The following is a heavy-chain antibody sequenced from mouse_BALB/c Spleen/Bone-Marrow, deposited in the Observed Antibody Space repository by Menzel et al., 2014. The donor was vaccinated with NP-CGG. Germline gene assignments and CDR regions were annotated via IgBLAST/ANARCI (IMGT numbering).Heavy chain of an antibody. CDR2: IFPGTGTT. CDR3: ASRDSSGYVPGY. Sequence: QVQLQQPGAELVKPGASVKLSCKTSGYTFTSYWIQWVKQRPGQGLGWIGEIFPGTGTTYYNEKFKGKATLTIDTSSSTAYMQLSSLPSEDSAVYFFASRDSSGYVPGYWGQGTTLTVSS. D-gene: IGHD3-2*01. V-gene: IGHV1S132*01. CDR1: GYTFTSYW. J-gene: IGHJ2*01.